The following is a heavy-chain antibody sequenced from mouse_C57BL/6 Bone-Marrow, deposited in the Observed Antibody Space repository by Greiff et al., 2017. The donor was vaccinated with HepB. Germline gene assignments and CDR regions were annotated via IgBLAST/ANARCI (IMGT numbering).Heavy chain of an antibody. Sequence: EVKLMESGGGLVQPGGSLSLSCAASGFTFTDYYMSWVRQPPGKALEWLGFIRNKANGYTTEYSASVKGRFTISRDNSQSILYLQMNALRAEDSATYYCARGGGYYAMDYWGQGTSVTVSS. V-gene: IGHV7-3*01. D-gene: IGHD1-1*02. CDR2: IRNKANGYTT. CDR1: GFTFTDYY. J-gene: IGHJ4*01. CDR3: ARGGGYYAMDY.